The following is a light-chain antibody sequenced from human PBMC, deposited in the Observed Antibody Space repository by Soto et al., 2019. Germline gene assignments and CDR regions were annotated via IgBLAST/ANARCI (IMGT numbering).Light chain of an antibody. Sequence: QSVLTQPPSASVTPGQRVTISCSGSSSNIGSNTVNWYQQLPGTAPKLLIYTNDQRPSGVPDRFSGSKSGTSASLAISGLQFEDEADYHCSSWDDNLDAEVFGAGTKVNVL. CDR3: SSWDDNLDAEV. CDR1: SSNIGSNT. V-gene: IGLV1-44*01. J-gene: IGLJ1*01. CDR2: TND.